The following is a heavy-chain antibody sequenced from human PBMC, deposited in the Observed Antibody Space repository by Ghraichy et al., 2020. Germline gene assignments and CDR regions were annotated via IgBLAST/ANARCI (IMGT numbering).Heavy chain of an antibody. CDR2: SSSSSSHT. CDR3: ARGSGVSRFYYFYGMDV. D-gene: IGHD3-10*01. CDR1: GFSLSDYY. Sequence: LSLTCAASGFSLSDYYMSWIRQAPGKGLEWVSYSSSSSSHTNYADSVKGRFTISRDNAKNSLYLQMNSLRAEDTAVYYCARGSGVSRFYYFYGMDVWGQGTAVTVSS. J-gene: IGHJ6*02. V-gene: IGHV3-11*06.